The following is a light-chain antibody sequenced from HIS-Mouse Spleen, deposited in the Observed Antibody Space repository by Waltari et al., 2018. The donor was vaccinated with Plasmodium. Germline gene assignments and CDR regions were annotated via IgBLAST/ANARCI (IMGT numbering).Light chain of an antibody. CDR2: GAS. Sequence: EIVMTQSPATLSVSPGERATLSCRTSQSGSSNLAWYQQKPGQAPRLLIYGASTRATGITARFSGSGSGTEFTLTISSLQSEDFAVYYCQQYNNWSFTFGPGTKVDIK. J-gene: IGKJ3*01. CDR1: QSGSSN. V-gene: IGKV3-15*01. CDR3: QQYNNWSFT.